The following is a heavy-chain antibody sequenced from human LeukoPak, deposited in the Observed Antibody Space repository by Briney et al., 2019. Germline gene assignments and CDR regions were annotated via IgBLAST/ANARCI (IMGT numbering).Heavy chain of an antibody. V-gene: IGHV4-34*01. D-gene: IGHD3-10*01. CDR2: INHSGST. CDR3: ARGVDYYGSGSYYPLDY. J-gene: IGHJ4*02. Sequence: SETLSLTCAVYGGSFSGYYWSWIRQPPGKGLEWIGEINHSGSTNYSPSLKSRVTISVDTSKNQFSLKLSSVTAADTAVYYCARGVDYYGSGSYYPLDYWGQGTLVTVSS. CDR1: GGSFSGYY.